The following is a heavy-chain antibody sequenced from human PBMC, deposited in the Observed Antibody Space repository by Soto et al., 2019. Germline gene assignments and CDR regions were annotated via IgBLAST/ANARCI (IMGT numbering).Heavy chain of an antibody. V-gene: IGHV3-23*01. CDR3: AKDHYYYGSGSYYNFDY. CDR1: GFTFSSYA. Sequence: GGSLRLSCAASGFTFSSYAMSWVRQAPGKGLEWVSAISGSGGSTYYADSVKGRFTISRDNSKNTLYLQMNSLRAEDTAVYYCAKDHYYYGSGSYYNFDYWGQGTLVTVSS. D-gene: IGHD3-10*01. CDR2: ISGSGGST. J-gene: IGHJ4*02.